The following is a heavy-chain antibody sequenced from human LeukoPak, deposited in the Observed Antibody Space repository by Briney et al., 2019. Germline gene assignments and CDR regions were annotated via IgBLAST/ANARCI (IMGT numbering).Heavy chain of an antibody. CDR2: ITPNDGGT. CDR3: ARVGHPGAFDI. Sequence: ASVKVSCKASGYTFTNYFMHWVRQAPGQGLEWMGIITPNDGGTSYAQRFQGRVTMTRDTSTSTVHVELSSLRSEDTAVYYCARVGHPGAFDIWGQRTMVTVSS. J-gene: IGHJ3*02. V-gene: IGHV1-46*01. CDR1: GYTFTNYF.